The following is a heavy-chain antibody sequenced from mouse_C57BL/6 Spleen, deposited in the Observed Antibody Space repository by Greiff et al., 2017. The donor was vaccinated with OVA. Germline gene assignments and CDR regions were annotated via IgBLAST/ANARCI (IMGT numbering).Heavy chain of an antibody. CDR2: ISYDGSN. V-gene: IGHV3-6*01. J-gene: IGHJ1*03. D-gene: IGHD1-1*01. Sequence: EVQLKESGPGLVKPSQSLSLTCSVTGYSITSGYYWNWIRQFPGNKLEWMGYISYDGSNNYNPSLKNRISITRDTSKNQFFLKLNSVTTEDTATYYCARDYYGSREADWYFDVWGTGTTVTVSS. CDR1: GYSITSGYY. CDR3: ARDYYGSREADWYFDV.